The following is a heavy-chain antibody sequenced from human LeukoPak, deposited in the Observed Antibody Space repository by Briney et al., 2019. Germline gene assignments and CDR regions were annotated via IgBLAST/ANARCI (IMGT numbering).Heavy chain of an antibody. Sequence: NPSETLSLTCAVSGGSISSGSYSWSWIRQPPGKGLEWIGYIYPRGSTYYNPSLKSRVILSLDKSANQFSLNLSSVTAADTAAYYCARFSPRAMGNYLDFWGQGTLVTVSS. D-gene: IGHD7-27*01. CDR3: ARFSPRAMGNYLDF. CDR1: GGSISSGSYS. CDR2: IYPRGST. J-gene: IGHJ4*02. V-gene: IGHV4-30-2*01.